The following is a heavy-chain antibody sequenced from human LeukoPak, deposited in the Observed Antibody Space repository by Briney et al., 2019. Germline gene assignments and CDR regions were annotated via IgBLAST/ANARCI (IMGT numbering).Heavy chain of an antibody. J-gene: IGHJ4*02. V-gene: IGHV1-2*02. CDR2: IDLKNGGT. CDR1: GYTFIDYW. Sequence: RASVKVSCKASGYTFIDYWIHWVRQAPGQGLEWMGRIDLKNGGTRSAQKFQGRVTMTRDTSISTVYMDLSGLGSDDTAVYYCARDAPHQRFDYWGQGTLVTVSS. CDR3: ARDAPHQRFDY.